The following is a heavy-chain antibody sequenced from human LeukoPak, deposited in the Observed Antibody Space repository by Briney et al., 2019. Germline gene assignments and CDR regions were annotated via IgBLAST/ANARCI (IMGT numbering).Heavy chain of an antibody. CDR3: ARGKTSQNIVTRKTYNWFDP. CDR1: GFTFSSYE. CDR2: IGGSDSTR. Sequence: GGSLRLSCVASGFTFSSYEMNWVRQAPGKGLEWVSYIGGSDSTRYYADSVKGRFTISRDNAKKSLYLQMNSQRAEDTAVYYCARGKTSQNIVTRKTYNWFDPWGQGTLVTVSS. D-gene: IGHD2/OR15-2a*01. V-gene: IGHV3-48*03. J-gene: IGHJ5*02.